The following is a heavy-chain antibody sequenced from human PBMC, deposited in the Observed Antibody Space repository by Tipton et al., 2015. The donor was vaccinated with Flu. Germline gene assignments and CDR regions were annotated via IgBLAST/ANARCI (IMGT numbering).Heavy chain of an antibody. Sequence: TLSLTCTVSGGSISSGSYYWSWIRQPAGKGLEWIGRIYTSGSTNYNPSLKSRVTISVDTSKNQFSLKLSSVTAADTAGYYCARNYGSGSYYKVGYYYYGMDVWGQGTTVTVSS. J-gene: IGHJ6*02. CDR3: ARNYGSGSYYKVGYYYYGMDV. CDR1: GGSISSGSYY. V-gene: IGHV4-61*02. D-gene: IGHD3-10*01. CDR2: IYTSGST.